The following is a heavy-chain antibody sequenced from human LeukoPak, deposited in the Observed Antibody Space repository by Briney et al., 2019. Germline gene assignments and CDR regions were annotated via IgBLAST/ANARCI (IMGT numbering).Heavy chain of an antibody. J-gene: IGHJ6*02. CDR1: GFTISSYA. CDR3: ANSSSSYYYGMDV. Sequence: GGSLRLSCAVSGFTISSYAMSWVRQAPGKGLEWVSVIYSGGSTYYADSVKGRFTISRDNSKNTLYLQMNSLRAEDTAVYYCANSSSSYYYGMDVWGQGTTVTVSS. D-gene: IGHD6-6*01. CDR2: IYSGGST. V-gene: IGHV3-66*01.